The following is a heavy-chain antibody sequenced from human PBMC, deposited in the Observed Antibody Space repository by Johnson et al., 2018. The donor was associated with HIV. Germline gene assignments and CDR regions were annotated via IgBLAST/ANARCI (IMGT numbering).Heavy chain of an antibody. J-gene: IGHJ3*02. Sequence: QVQLVESGGGLVQPGGSLRLSCAASGFTFDDYGMSWVRQAPGKGLEWVSYISSSGSTIYYADSVKGRFTISRDNAKNSLYLQMNSLRAEDTAVYYCARDHSGSYYPDAFDIWGQGTMVTVSS. V-gene: IGHV3-11*04. D-gene: IGHD1-26*01. CDR1: GFTFDDYG. CDR2: ISSSGSTI. CDR3: ARDHSGSYYPDAFDI.